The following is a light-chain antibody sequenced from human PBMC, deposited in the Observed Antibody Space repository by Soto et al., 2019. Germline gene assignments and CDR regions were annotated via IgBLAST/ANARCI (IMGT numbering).Light chain of an antibody. V-gene: IGKV3-15*01. CDR3: QQYKNWPSLT. CDR2: GAF. CDR1: QSVSYN. J-gene: IGKJ4*01. Sequence: EIVMTQSPATLSVSPGERATLSCRASQSVSYNLAWYQQKPGQGPRLLIYGAFTRATATPPRFSGSGSGTEFTRTISSLQSEDFAVYYCQQYKNWPSLTFGGGNKVEIK.